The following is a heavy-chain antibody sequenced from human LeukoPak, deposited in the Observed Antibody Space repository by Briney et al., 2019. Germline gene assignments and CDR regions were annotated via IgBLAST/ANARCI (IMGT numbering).Heavy chain of an antibody. J-gene: IGHJ4*02. V-gene: IGHV4-39*01. D-gene: IGHD2-8*01. Sequence: PSETLSLTCTVSGGSISSSTYPWGWIRQPPGKGLEWIGSFTGNTYSNPSLKSRVTISLDTSKNQFSLKFTSVTPADTAMYYCTRLVNGRPLDLSGQGVLVTVSS. CDR2: FTGNT. CDR1: GGSISSSTYP. CDR3: TRLVNGRPLDL.